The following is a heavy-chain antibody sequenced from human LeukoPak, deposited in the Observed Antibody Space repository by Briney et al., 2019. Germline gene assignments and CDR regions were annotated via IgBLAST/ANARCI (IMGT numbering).Heavy chain of an antibody. CDR1: GFTFSSYG. D-gene: IGHD2-2*01. Sequence: GGSLRLSCAASGFTFSSYGMHWVRQAPGKGLEWVAFIRYDGSNKYYADSVKGRFTISRDNSKNTLYLQMNSLRAEDTAVYYCAKDPRSSQNWFDPWGQGTLVTVSS. V-gene: IGHV3-30*02. CDR2: IRYDGSNK. CDR3: AKDPRSSQNWFDP. J-gene: IGHJ5*02.